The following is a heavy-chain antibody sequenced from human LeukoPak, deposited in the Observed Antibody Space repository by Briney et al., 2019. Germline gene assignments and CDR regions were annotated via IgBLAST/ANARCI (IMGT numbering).Heavy chain of an antibody. Sequence: ASAKVSCKASGYTFTSYYTHWVRQAPGQELEWMGIINPSGGSTSYAQKFQGRVTMTRDMSTSTVYMELSSLRSEDTAVYYCARTPVADPYYFDYWGQGTLVTVSS. D-gene: IGHD6-19*01. V-gene: IGHV1-46*01. J-gene: IGHJ4*02. CDR2: INPSGGST. CDR1: GYTFTSYY. CDR3: ARTPVADPYYFDY.